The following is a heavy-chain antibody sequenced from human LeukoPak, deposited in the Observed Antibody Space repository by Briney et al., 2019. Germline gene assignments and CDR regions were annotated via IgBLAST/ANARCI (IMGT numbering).Heavy chain of an antibody. J-gene: IGHJ4*02. CDR2: INQDGSEK. Sequence: PGGSLRLSCAVSGLTFRSFWMSWVRQAPGKGLEWVANINQDGSEKYFVDSVKGRFTISRDNSKNSLHLQMNTLRAEDTAVYYCAKERDGRFFYYWGQGTLVTVSS. D-gene: IGHD5-24*01. CDR3: AKERDGRFFYY. CDR1: GLTFRSFW. V-gene: IGHV3-7*01.